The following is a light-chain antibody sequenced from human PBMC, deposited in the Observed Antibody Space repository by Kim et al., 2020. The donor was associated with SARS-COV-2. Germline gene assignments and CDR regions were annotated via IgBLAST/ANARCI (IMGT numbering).Light chain of an antibody. CDR3: SSFSSSSTRV. V-gene: IGLV2-14*03. CDR1: NSDVGGYNS. J-gene: IGLJ1*01. Sequence: QSALTQPASVSGSPGQSITISCTGTNSDVGGYNSVSWYQQHPGTAPKLMIYDVSHRPSGISNRFSGSKSDNTASLTISGLQAEDEADYYCSSFSSSSTRVFGTGTKVTVL. CDR2: DVS.